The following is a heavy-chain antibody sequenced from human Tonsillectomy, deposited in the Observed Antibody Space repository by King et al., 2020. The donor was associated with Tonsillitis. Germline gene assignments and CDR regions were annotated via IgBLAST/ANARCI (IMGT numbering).Heavy chain of an antibody. D-gene: IGHD3-9*01. Sequence: LQLQESGSGLVKPSQTLSLTCAVSGGSISSGGYSWSWIRQPPGKGLEWIGYIYHSGSPYYNPSLKSRVTISVDRSKNQFSLKLSSVTAADTAVYYCASTSLVDYFDYWGQGTLVTVSS. J-gene: IGHJ4*02. V-gene: IGHV4-30-2*01. CDR2: IYHSGSP. CDR1: GGSISSGGYS. CDR3: ASTSLVDYFDY.